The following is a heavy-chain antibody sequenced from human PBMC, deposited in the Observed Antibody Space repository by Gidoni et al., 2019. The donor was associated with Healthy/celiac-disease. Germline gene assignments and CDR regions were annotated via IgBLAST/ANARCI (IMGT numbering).Heavy chain of an antibody. V-gene: IGHV1-18*01. Sequence: QVQLVQSGAEVKKPGASVKVSCKASGYTFTSYGISWVRQAPGQGLEWMGWISAYNGNTNYAQKLQGSITMTTDTSTSTAYMELRSLRSDDTAVYYCARDRYYYDSSGYYSLTIFDYWGQGTLVTVSS. CDR1: GYTFTSYG. CDR2: ISAYNGNT. D-gene: IGHD3-22*01. J-gene: IGHJ4*02. CDR3: ARDRYYYDSSGYYSLTIFDY.